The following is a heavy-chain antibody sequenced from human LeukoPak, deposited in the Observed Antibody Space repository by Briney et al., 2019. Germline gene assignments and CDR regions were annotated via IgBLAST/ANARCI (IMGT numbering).Heavy chain of an antibody. V-gene: IGHV4-34*01. CDR2: INHSGST. CDR3: ASSIAVAVREYHFVY. Sequence: SETLSLTCAVYGGSFSGYYWSWIRQPPGKGREWIGEINHSGSTNYNPSLKSRVTISVDTSKNQFSPKLSSVTAADTAVYYCASSIAVAVREYHFVYWGQGTLVTVSS. D-gene: IGHD6-19*01. J-gene: IGHJ4*02. CDR1: GGSFSGYY.